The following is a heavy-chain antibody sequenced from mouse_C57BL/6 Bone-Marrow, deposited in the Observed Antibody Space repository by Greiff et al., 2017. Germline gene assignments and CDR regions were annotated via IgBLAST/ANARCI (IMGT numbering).Heavy chain of an antibody. Sequence: QVQLKQPGAELVKPGASVKLSCKASGYTFTSYWMHWVKQRPGRGLEWIGRIDPNSGGTKYNEKFKSKATLTVDKPSSTAYMQLSSLTSEDSAVYYCARRAPYYAMDYWGQGTSVTVSS. D-gene: IGHD3-1*01. CDR2: IDPNSGGT. CDR3: ARRAPYYAMDY. J-gene: IGHJ4*01. CDR1: GYTFTSYW. V-gene: IGHV1-72*01.